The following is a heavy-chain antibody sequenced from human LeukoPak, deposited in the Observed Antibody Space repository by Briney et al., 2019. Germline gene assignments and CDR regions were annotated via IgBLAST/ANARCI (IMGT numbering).Heavy chain of an antibody. J-gene: IGHJ4*02. CDR3: ARRFDS. CDR2: ITSSSTI. CDR1: GFTFSNYN. Sequence: GGSPRLSCAASGFTFSNYNMNWVRQAPGKGLEWVSHITSSSTIYYADSVKGRFTISRDNAKNSLYLQMNSLRDEDTAVYYCARRFDSWGQGTLVTVSS. V-gene: IGHV3-48*02.